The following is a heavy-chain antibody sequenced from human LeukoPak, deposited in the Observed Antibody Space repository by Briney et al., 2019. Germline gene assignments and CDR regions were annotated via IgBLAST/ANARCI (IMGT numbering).Heavy chain of an antibody. Sequence: GGSLRLSCAASGFTFSSSGMNRVRQTPGKGLEWVSYIDGSSRSIYYSDSVKGRFTVSRDNAKNSLFLQMNSLRDEDTAMYFCARKMALWGQGTLVTVSS. D-gene: IGHD5-24*01. CDR2: IDGSSRSI. V-gene: IGHV3-48*02. J-gene: IGHJ4*02. CDR1: GFTFSSSG. CDR3: ARKMAL.